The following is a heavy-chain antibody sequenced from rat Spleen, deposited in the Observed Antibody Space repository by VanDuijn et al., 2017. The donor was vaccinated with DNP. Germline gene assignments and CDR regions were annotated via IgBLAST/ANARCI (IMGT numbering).Heavy chain of an antibody. J-gene: IGHJ3*01. Sequence: EVQLVESGGGLVQPGRSLKLSCAASGFTFSNYGMAWVRQAPTKGLEWVASISSGSGDTDYRDSVKGRFTVSRDNAKNTQYLQMDSLRSEDTATYYCARQGMYTTDWFAYWGQGTLVTVSS. V-gene: IGHV5S13*01. CDR1: GFTFSNYG. CDR2: ISSGSGDT. D-gene: IGHD1-6*01. CDR3: ARQGMYTTDWFAY.